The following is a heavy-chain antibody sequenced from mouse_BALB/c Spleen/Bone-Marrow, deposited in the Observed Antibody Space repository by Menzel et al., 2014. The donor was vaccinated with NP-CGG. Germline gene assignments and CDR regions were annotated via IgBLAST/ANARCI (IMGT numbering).Heavy chain of an antibody. CDR2: IWGDGRT. CDR1: GFSLTGYG. J-gene: IGHJ4*01. CDR3: ARHYGSNYYAMDH. D-gene: IGHD1-1*01. Sequence: VQLQQSGPGLVSPSQSLSIPCTVSGFSLTGYGVNWVRQPPGKGLEWLGMIWGDGRTDYNSALKSRLSISKDNSKSQVFLKMNSLQTDDTARYYCARHYGSNYYAMDHWGQGTSVTVSS. V-gene: IGHV2-6-7*01.